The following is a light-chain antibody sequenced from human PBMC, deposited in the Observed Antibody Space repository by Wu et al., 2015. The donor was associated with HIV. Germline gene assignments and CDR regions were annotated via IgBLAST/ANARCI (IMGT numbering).Light chain of an antibody. J-gene: IGKJ4*01. CDR3: QQLNTYPLT. V-gene: IGKV1-9*01. Sequence: DIQLTQSPSFLSASVGDRATITCRASQGINTYLAWYQQKPGKAPNLLIYTASTLQSGVPSRFSGSGSGTEFTLTVSSLQPEDFATYYCQQLNTYPLTFGGGTKVEIK. CDR1: QGINTY. CDR2: TAS.